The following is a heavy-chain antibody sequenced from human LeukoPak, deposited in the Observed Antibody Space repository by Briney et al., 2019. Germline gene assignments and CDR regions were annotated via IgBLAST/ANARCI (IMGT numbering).Heavy chain of an antibody. J-gene: IGHJ6*03. CDR1: GFTFSSNY. V-gene: IGHV3-66*01. D-gene: IGHD4-17*01. Sequence: GGSLRLSCAASGFTFSSNYMSWVRQAPGKGLEWVSVFYSGSSTYYADSVQGRFTISRDNSKNTLYLQMNSLRAEDTAVYYCARGTTDCGDLINYYFYYMDVWGKGTTVTISS. CDR2: FYSGSST. CDR3: ARGTTDCGDLINYYFYYMDV.